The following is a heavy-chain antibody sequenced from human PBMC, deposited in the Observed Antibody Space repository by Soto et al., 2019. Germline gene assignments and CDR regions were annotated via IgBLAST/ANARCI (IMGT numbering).Heavy chain of an antibody. V-gene: IGHV4-59*01. Sequence: SETLSLTCTVSGGSINSYYWSWLRQPPGKGLEWIGYIYYSGSTNYNPSLKSRATISVDTSKNQFTLKLSSVTAADTAVYYCARVPWQWLGGYAFDIWGQGTMVSV. CDR1: GGSINSYY. D-gene: IGHD6-19*01. J-gene: IGHJ3*02. CDR3: ARVPWQWLGGYAFDI. CDR2: IYYSGST.